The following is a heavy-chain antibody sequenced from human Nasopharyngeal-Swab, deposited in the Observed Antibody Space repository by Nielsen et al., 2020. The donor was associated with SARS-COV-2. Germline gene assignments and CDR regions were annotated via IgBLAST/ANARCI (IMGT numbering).Heavy chain of an antibody. Sequence: VRQMPGKGLGWVAVISYDGSNKYYADSVKGRFTISRDNSKNTLYLQMNSLRAEDTAVYYCARVEAGGEWELLPYYYYYMDVWGKGTTVTVSS. D-gene: IGHD1-26*01. V-gene: IGHV3-30-3*01. CDR2: ISYDGSNK. CDR3: ARVEAGGEWELLPYYYYYMDV. J-gene: IGHJ6*03.